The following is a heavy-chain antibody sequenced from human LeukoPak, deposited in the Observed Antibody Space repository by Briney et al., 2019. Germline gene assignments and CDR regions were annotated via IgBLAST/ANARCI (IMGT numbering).Heavy chain of an antibody. CDR2: LNSDGSIT. Sequence: PGGSLRLSCAASGFTFSTYWMHWVRQAPGKGLVWVSGLNSDGSITGYVDSVKGRFTISRDNAKNSLYLQMNSLRAEDTAVYYCARDSRGIAAGADYWGQGTLVTVSS. V-gene: IGHV3-74*01. J-gene: IGHJ4*02. D-gene: IGHD6-13*01. CDR3: ARDSRGIAAGADY. CDR1: GFTFSTYW.